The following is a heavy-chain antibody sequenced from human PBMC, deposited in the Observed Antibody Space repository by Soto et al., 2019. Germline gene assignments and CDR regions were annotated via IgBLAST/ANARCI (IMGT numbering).Heavy chain of an antibody. V-gene: IGHV3-74*01. CDR3: ARPRYDSSGTPFDH. CDR1: GFTFSSYW. J-gene: IGHJ4*02. Sequence: EVQLLESGGGLVQPGGPLRLSCAASGFTFSSYWMHWAGQPPGRGLVWVSRINSDGSSTSYADSVKGRFIISRDNAKNTLYLQMNSLRAEDTAVYYCARPRYDSSGTPFDHWGQGTLVTVSS. CDR2: INSDGSST. D-gene: IGHD3-22*01.